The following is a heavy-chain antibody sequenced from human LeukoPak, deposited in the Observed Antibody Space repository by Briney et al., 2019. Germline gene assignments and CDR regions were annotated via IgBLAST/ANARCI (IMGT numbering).Heavy chain of an antibody. CDR3: ATTQWLVDAFDI. Sequence: PGGSLRLSCAASGFTFSSYAMSRVRQAPGKGLEWVSAISGSGGSTYYADSVKGRFTISRDNSKNTLYLQMNSLRAEDTAVYYCATTQWLVDAFDIWGQGTMVTASS. J-gene: IGHJ3*02. CDR1: GFTFSSYA. V-gene: IGHV3-23*01. D-gene: IGHD6-19*01. CDR2: ISGSGGST.